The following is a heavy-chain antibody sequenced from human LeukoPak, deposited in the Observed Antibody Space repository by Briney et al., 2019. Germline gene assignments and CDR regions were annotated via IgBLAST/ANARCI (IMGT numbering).Heavy chain of an antibody. CDR1: GFTFSSYA. V-gene: IGHV3-23*01. J-gene: IGHJ6*02. CDR3: ASGDCSGGSCYSNYYYGMDV. CDR2: ISGSGGST. Sequence: PGGSLRLSCAASGFTFSSYAMSWVRQAPGKGLEWVSAISGSGGSTYYADSVKGRFTISRDNAKNSLYLQMNSLRAEDTAVYYCASGDCSGGSCYSNYYYGMDVWGQGTTVTVSS. D-gene: IGHD2-15*01.